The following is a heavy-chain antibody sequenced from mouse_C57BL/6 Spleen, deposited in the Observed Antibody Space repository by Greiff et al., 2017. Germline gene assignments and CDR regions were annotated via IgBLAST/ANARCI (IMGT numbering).Heavy chain of an antibody. V-gene: IGHV1-80*01. D-gene: IGHD1-1*01. Sequence: VQLQQSGAELVKPGASVKISCKASGYAFSSYWMNWVKQRPGKGLEWIGQIYPGDGDTNYNGKFKGKATLAADKSSSTAYMQLSSLTSEDSAVYFCARYYYGSRESPFDYWGQGTTLTVSS. CDR3: ARYYYGSRESPFDY. CDR2: IYPGDGDT. J-gene: IGHJ2*01. CDR1: GYAFSSYW.